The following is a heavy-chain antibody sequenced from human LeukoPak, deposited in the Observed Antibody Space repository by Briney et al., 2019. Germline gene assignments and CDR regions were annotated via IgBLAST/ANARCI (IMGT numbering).Heavy chain of an antibody. CDR3: ARVSHGSGREYYYGMDV. J-gene: IGHJ6*02. D-gene: IGHD3-10*01. CDR2: IKQDGSEK. CDR1: GFTFSSYW. Sequence: GGSLRLSCAASGFTFSSYWMSWVRRAPGKGLEWVANIKQDGSEKYYVDSAKGRFTISRDNAKNSLYLQMNSLRAEDTAVYYCARVSHGSGREYYYGMDVWGQGTTVTVSS. V-gene: IGHV3-7*01.